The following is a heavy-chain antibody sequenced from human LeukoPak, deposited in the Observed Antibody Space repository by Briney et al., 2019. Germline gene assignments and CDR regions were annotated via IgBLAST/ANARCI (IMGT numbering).Heavy chain of an antibody. CDR3: ARVYYYGSGSPPGYWFDP. V-gene: IGHV4-39*01. CDR2: IYYSGSN. Sequence: SETLSLTCTVPGGSISSSSYYWGRHRQTPGKGLEGIGSIYYSGSNYYNPSLKSRVTISEDTTKNQFSLKLRAVTAADTAVYYCARVYYYGSGSPPGYWFDPWGQGTLVTVSS. D-gene: IGHD3-10*01. J-gene: IGHJ5*02. CDR1: GGSISSSSYY.